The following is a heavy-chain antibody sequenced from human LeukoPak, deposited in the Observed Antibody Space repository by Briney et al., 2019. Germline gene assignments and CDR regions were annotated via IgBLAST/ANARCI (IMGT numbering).Heavy chain of an antibody. D-gene: IGHD3-10*01. J-gene: IGHJ4*02. Sequence: GGSLRLSCAGSGFTFSSYAMSWVRQAPGKGLEWVSTISGSGISTYYADSVKGRSTISRDNSKKTLYLQMNSLRAEDTAVYYCAKEMVRGVIIDWGQGTLVTVSS. CDR2: ISGSGIST. CDR3: AKEMVRGVIID. V-gene: IGHV3-23*01. CDR1: GFTFSSYA.